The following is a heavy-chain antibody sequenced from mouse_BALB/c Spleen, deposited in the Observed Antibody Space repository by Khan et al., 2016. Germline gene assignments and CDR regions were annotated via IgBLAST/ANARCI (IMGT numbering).Heavy chain of an antibody. V-gene: IGHV1-87*01. CDR1: GYTFTNYW. CDR3: ARSKIRGYFDY. J-gene: IGHJ2*01. D-gene: IGHD2-4*01. CDR2: IYPGDGDT. Sequence: QVQLQQSGAELARPGASVKLSCKASGYTFTNYWMQWVKQRPGQGLEWIGAIYPGDGDTRYTQKFKAKATLTADESSSTASMQLSSLASEDSAVYYGARSKIRGYFDYWGQGTTLTVSS.